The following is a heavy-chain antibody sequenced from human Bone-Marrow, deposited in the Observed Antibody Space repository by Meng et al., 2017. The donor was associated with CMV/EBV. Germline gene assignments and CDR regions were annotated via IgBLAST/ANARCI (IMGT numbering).Heavy chain of an antibody. Sequence: SETLSLTCAVYGGSFSGYYWSWIRQPPGKGLEWIGEINHSGSTNYNPSLKSRVTISVDTSKNQFSLKLSSVTAADTAVYYCARGPRYYDFWSGYRWFDPWGQGTLVTVSS. V-gene: IGHV4-34*01. CDR1: GGSFSGYY. J-gene: IGHJ5*02. CDR2: INHSGST. CDR3: ARGPRYYDFWSGYRWFDP. D-gene: IGHD3-3*01.